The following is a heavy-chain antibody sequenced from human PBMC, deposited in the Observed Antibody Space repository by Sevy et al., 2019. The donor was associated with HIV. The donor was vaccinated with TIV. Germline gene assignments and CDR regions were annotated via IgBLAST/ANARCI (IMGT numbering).Heavy chain of an antibody. V-gene: IGHV4-34*01. CDR3: ARSPSKYSPTH. CDR2: INHSGST. CDR1: GGSFSGYY. Sequence: SETLSLTCAVYGGSFSGYYWSWIRQPPGKGLEWIGEINHSGSTNYNPSLKSRVTISVDTSKNQFSLKLSSVTAADTAVYYCARSPSKYSPTHWDQGTLVTVSS. J-gene: IGHJ4*02. D-gene: IGHD5-18*01.